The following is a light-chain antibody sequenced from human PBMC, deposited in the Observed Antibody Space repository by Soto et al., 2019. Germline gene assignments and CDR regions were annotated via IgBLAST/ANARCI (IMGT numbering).Light chain of an antibody. CDR3: QQRSNWPGT. Sequence: EIVLTQSPATLSLSPGEKATPSSRASQSVGNYLTWYQQKPGQAPRLLISDVSKKATGIPARIGSSWTGTDFTLTKDSLAPENFAVYYCQQRSNWPGTFGQGTKVDIK. CDR2: DVS. V-gene: IGKV3-11*01. CDR1: QSVGNY. J-gene: IGKJ1*01.